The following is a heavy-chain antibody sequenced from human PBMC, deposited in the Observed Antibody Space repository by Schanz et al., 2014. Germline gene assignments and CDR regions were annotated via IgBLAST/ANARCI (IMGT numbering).Heavy chain of an antibody. CDR2: ISHSGGSK. Sequence: VQLVESGGGLVKPGGSLRLSCAASGFTFNSYAMTWVRQAPGKGLEWVSSISHSGGSKYYADSVKGRFTISRDNSKNTLYLQMNSLSADDTAVFYCAKGMGYCSGGTCYDYYYYGLDVWGQGTTVTVSS. CDR1: GFTFNSYA. D-gene: IGHD2-15*01. V-gene: IGHV3-23*04. J-gene: IGHJ6*02. CDR3: AKGMGYCSGGTCYDYYYYGLDV.